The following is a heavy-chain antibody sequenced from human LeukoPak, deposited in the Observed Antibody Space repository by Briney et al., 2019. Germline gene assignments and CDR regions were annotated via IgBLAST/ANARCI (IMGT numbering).Heavy chain of an antibody. CDR3: ARASSFPYCSGGSCYPPLGDY. D-gene: IGHD2-15*01. J-gene: IGHJ4*02. CDR2: IIPILGIA. CDR1: GYTFTGYY. Sequence: SVKVSCKASGYTFTGYYMHWVRQAPGQGLEWMGRIIPILGIANYAQKFQGRVTITADKSTSTAYMELSSLRSEDTAVYYCARASSFPYCSGGSCYPPLGDYWGQGTLVTVSS. V-gene: IGHV1-69*04.